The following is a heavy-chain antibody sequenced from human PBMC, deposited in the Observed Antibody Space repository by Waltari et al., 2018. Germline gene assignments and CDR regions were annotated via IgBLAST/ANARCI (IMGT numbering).Heavy chain of an antibody. J-gene: IGHJ4*02. CDR3: ARDFMQLWSEPFDY. CDR2: ISNDGDNK. CDR1: GFPFSSYG. D-gene: IGHD3-10*01. V-gene: IGHV3-30*19. Sequence: QVQLVQSGGGVVQPGGSLRLSCATSGFPFSSYGLHWVRQAPGKGLEWVAGISNDGDNKYYADSVKGRLTISRDNSKNRLYLQMDSLRTEDTAVYYCARDFMQLWSEPFDYWGQGNLVTVSS.